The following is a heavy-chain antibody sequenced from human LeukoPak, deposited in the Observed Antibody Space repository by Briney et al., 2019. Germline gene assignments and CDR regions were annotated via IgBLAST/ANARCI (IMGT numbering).Heavy chain of an antibody. J-gene: IGHJ4*02. CDR2: ISSSSSYI. D-gene: IGHD1-26*01. V-gene: IGHV3-21*01. Sequence: KSGGSLRLPCAASGFTFSSYSMNWVRQAPGKGLEWVSSISSSSSYIYYADSVKGRFTISRDNAKNSLYLQMNSLRAEDTAVYYCARLLSGSYYRPLDYWGQGTLVTVSS. CDR1: GFTFSSYS. CDR3: ARLLSGSYYRPLDY.